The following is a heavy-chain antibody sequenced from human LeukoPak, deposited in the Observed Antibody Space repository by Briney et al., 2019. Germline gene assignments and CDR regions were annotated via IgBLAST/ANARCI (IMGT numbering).Heavy chain of an antibody. CDR2: ISSSSSTI. CDR1: GFNFNNYW. V-gene: IGHV3-48*01. Sequence: GGSLRLSCAASGFNFNNYWMSWLRQAPGKGLEWVSYISSSSSTIYYADSVKGRFTISRDNAKNSLYLQMNSLRAEDTAVYYCARVRCGMDVWGQGTTVTVSS. CDR3: ARVRCGMDV. J-gene: IGHJ6*02.